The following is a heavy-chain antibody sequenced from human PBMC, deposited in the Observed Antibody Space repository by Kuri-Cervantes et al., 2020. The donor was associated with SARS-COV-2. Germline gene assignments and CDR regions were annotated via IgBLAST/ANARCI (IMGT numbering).Heavy chain of an antibody. CDR3: ARVGAPYYDFWSGYKLEEGFDC. D-gene: IGHD3-3*01. J-gene: IGHJ4*02. V-gene: IGHV3-7*03. CDR2: IKQDGSEK. Sequence: GESLKISCAASGFTFSSYWMSWVRQAPGKGLEWVANIKQDGSEKYYVDSVKGRFTISRDNAKNSLYLQMNSLRAEDTAVYYCARVGAPYYDFWSGYKLEEGFDCWGQGTLVTVSS. CDR1: GFTFSSYW.